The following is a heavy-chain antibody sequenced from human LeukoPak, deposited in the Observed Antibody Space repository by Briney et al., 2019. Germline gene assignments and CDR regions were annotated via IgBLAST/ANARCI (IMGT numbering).Heavy chain of an antibody. D-gene: IGHD6-13*01. CDR3: GRYMQSSSWYPADY. Sequence: GESLKISCKGSGYSFTNYWIGWVRQMPGKGLEWMGIIYPGDSDTRYSPSFQGQVTISADKSINTAYLQWSSLKASDTAIYYCGRYMQSSSWYPADYWGQGTQVTVSS. V-gene: IGHV5-51*01. CDR1: GYSFTNYW. J-gene: IGHJ4*02. CDR2: IYPGDSDT.